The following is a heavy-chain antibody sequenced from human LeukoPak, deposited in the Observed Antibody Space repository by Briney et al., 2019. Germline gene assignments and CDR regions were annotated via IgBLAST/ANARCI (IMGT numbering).Heavy chain of an antibody. V-gene: IGHV1-46*01. Sequence: ASVKVSCKASGYTFTSYGISWVRQAPGQGLEWMGIINPSGGSTSYAQKFQGRVTMTRDTSTSTVYMELSSLRSEDTAVYYCARDSYDSSGYYGDDAFDIWGQGTMVTVSS. D-gene: IGHD3-22*01. CDR1: GYTFTSYG. CDR2: INPSGGST. J-gene: IGHJ3*02. CDR3: ARDSYDSSGYYGDDAFDI.